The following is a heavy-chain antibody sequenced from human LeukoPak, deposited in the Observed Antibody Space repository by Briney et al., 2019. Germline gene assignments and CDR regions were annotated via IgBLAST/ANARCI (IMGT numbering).Heavy chain of an antibody. Sequence: SVKVSCKASGGTFSSYAISWVRQAPGQGLEWMGGIIPIFGTANYAQKFQGRVTITADKSTSTAYMELSSLRSEDTAVYYCARVGVSPYSSSGYWGQGTLVTVSS. D-gene: IGHD6-13*01. V-gene: IGHV1-69*06. CDR1: GGTFSSYA. CDR2: IIPIFGTA. J-gene: IGHJ4*02. CDR3: ARVGVSPYSSSGY.